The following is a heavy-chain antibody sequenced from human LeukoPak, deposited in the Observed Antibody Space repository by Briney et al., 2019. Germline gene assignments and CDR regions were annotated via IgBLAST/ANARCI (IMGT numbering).Heavy chain of an antibody. V-gene: IGHV4-39*01. CDR1: GGSISSNNYY. D-gene: IGHD4-23*01. CDR2: IYYSGGT. Sequence: SETLSLTCTVSGGSISSNNYYWGWIRQPPGKGLEWLGSIYYSGGTYYNPSLKSRVTISVDTSKNQFSLKLSSVTAADTAVYYRARSNSYVNWFDPWGQGTLVTVSS. CDR3: ARSNSYVNWFDP. J-gene: IGHJ5*02.